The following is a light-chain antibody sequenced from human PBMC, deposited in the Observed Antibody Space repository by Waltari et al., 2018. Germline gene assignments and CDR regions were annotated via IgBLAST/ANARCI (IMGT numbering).Light chain of an antibody. CDR2: RAS. V-gene: IGKV1-5*03. J-gene: IGKJ2*01. Sequence: DIQMTQSPSTLSASVGDRVTLTCRASQSITNWWAWYQQRPGHAPKLLIFRASLLERGVPSRVSGSGHGTEFTLTISGLQPDDFGTYYCQQYDSYEYTFGQGTYLDIK. CDR3: QQYDSYEYT. CDR1: QSITNW.